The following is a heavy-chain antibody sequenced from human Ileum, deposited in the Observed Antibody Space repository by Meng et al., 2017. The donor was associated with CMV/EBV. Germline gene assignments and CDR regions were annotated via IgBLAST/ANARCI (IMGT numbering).Heavy chain of an antibody. CDR2: ISSSSSYI. V-gene: IGHV3-21*01. Sequence: GESLKISCAASGFTFSSHSLNWVRQAPGQGLEWVSSISSSSSYIYYADSVRGRVTISRDNAKNTPYLQMRSLRVEDKAVYYFATSMLRGLSRSYYPKDVWGQGTTVTVSS. J-gene: IGHJ6*02. CDR1: GFTFSSHS. D-gene: IGHD3-10*01. CDR3: ATSMLRGLSRSYYPKDV.